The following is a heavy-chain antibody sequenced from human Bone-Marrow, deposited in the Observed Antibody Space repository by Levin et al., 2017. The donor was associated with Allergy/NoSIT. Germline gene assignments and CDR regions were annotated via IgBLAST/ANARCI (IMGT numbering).Heavy chain of an antibody. CDR1: GFLFSRYA. V-gene: IGHV3-23*01. CDR3: ARVSELDF. Sequence: GESLKISCGATGFLFSRYAMSWVRQAPGKGLEWVSAISGSGTSTYYADSVKGRFSISRDNPENTLYLQMDNLRHDDTAVYYCARVSELDFWGQGILVIVS. J-gene: IGHJ4*02. CDR2: ISGSGTST.